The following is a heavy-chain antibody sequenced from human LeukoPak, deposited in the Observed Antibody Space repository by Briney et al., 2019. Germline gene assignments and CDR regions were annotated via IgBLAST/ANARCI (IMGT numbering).Heavy chain of an antibody. CDR3: ARDDGTADDHFDY. J-gene: IGHJ4*02. Sequence: SETLSLTCAVYGGSFSGYYWSWIRQPPGKGLEWIGEINHSGSTNYNPSLKSRVTISVDTSKNQFSLKLSSVTAADTAVYYCARDDGTADDHFDYWGQGTLVTVSS. D-gene: IGHD3-16*01. CDR2: INHSGST. V-gene: IGHV4-34*01. CDR1: GGSFSGYY.